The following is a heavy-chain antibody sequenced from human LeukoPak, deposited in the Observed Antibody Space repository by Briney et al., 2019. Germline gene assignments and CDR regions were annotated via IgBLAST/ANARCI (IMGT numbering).Heavy chain of an antibody. J-gene: IGHJ4*02. CDR3: AGYNCSSTTCYTGGFDY. D-gene: IGHD2-2*02. V-gene: IGHV3-23*01. CDR2: INGDGGTT. Sequence: GGSLRLSCAASGFTLSSFAMSWVRQAPGKGLEWVSAINGDGGTTHYADSVKGRFTISRDNSRNTLYLQMNSLRAEDTAVYYCAGYNCSSTTCYTGGFDYWGQGTLVTVSS. CDR1: GFTLSSFA.